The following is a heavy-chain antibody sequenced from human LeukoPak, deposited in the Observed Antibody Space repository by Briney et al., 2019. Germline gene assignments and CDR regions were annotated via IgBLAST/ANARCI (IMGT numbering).Heavy chain of an antibody. D-gene: IGHD2-15*01. J-gene: IGHJ5*02. CDR2: IYPGDSDT. CDR3: ARTSRYCSGGSCYRFRWFDP. CDR1: GYSFISYW. Sequence: GESLKISCKGSGYSFISYWIGWVRQMPGKDLEWMGIIYPGDSDTRYSPSFQGQVTISADKSISTAYLQWSSLKASDTAMYYCARTSRYCSGGSCYRFRWFDPWGQGTLVTVSS. V-gene: IGHV5-51*01.